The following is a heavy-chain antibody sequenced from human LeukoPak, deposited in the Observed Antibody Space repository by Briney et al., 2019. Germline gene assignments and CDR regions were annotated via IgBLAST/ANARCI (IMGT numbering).Heavy chain of an antibody. CDR1: GGSISSGGYY. V-gene: IGHV4-31*03. D-gene: IGHD3-22*01. Sequence: PSETLSLTCTVSGGSISSGGYYWSWIRQHPGKGLEWIGYIYYSGSTYYNPSLKSRVTISVDTSKNQFSLKLSSVTAADTAVYYCASSYDSSGYYVDYWGQGTLVTVSS. J-gene: IGHJ4*02. CDR2: IYYSGST. CDR3: ASSYDSSGYYVDY.